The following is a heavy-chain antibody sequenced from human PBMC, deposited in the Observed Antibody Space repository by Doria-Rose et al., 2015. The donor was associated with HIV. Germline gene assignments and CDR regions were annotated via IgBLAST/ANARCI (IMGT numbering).Heavy chain of an antibody. J-gene: IGHJ4*02. CDR2: IFSDDER. CDR3: ARIKSSRWYHKYYFDF. CDR1: GVSLSSPGMG. Sequence: QVQLVQSGPVLVKPTETPTLTCTVSGVSLSSPGMGVSWIRQPPGKALEWLANIFSDDERSDKTSLKSRLTISRGTSKSQVVLTMTDMDPVDTATYYCARIKSSRWYHKYYFDFWGQGTLVIVSA. V-gene: IGHV2-26*01. D-gene: IGHD6-13*01.